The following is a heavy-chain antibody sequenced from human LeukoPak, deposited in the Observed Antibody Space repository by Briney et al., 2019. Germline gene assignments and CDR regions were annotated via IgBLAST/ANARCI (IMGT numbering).Heavy chain of an antibody. D-gene: IGHD2-15*01. J-gene: IGHJ3*02. Sequence: GASVKVSCKASGYTFSCYGISWVRQAPGQGLEWMGGIIPIFGTANYAQKFQGRVTITTDESTSTAYMELSSLRSEDTAVYYCARSNVVVVAATPDAFDIWGQGTMVTVSS. CDR1: GYTFSCYG. V-gene: IGHV1-69*05. CDR2: IIPIFGTA. CDR3: ARSNVVVVAATPDAFDI.